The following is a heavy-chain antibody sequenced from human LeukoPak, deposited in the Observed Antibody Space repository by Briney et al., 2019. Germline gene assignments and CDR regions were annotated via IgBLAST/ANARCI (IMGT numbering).Heavy chain of an antibody. CDR2: IYSGRT. Sequence: PSETLSLTCTVSGGSINSYYWSWIRQPPGKGLEWIGYIYSGRTNYNPSLKSRVTISVDTSKNQFSLTLSSVTAADTAVYYCARGQKYRNGYTVTELGSGYFDYWGQGTLVTVSS. J-gene: IGHJ4*02. CDR1: GGSINSYY. V-gene: IGHV4-59*01. D-gene: IGHD5-18*01. CDR3: ARGQKYRNGYTVTELGSGYFDY.